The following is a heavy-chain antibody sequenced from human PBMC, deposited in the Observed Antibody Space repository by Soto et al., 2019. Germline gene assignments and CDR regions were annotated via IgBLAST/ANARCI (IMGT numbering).Heavy chain of an antibody. J-gene: IGHJ5*02. CDR2: ISGSGGST. D-gene: IGHD6-13*01. CDR1: GFTFSSYA. Sequence: GSLRLSCXASGFTFSSYAMSWVRQAPGKGLEWVSAISGSGGSTYYADSVKGRFTISRDNSKNTLYLQMNSLRAEDTAVYYCAKHSSYSSSDTSWGQGTLVTVSS. V-gene: IGHV3-23*01. CDR3: AKHSSYSSSDTS.